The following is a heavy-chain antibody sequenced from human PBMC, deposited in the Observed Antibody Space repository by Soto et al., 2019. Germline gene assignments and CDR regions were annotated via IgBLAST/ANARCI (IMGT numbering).Heavy chain of an antibody. CDR1: GDSVSSNSAA. Sequence: SQTLSLTCAISGDSVSSNSAAWNWIGQSPSRGLEWLGRTYYRSKWYNDYAVSVKSRITINPDTSKNQFSLQLNSVTPEDTAVYYCARALRPYSSGWYREYYGMDVWGQGTTVTVSS. CDR3: ARALRPYSSGWYREYYGMDV. D-gene: IGHD6-19*01. J-gene: IGHJ6*02. CDR2: TYYRSKWYN. V-gene: IGHV6-1*01.